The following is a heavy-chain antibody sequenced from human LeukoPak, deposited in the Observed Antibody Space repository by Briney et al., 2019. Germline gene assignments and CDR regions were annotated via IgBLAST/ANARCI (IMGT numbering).Heavy chain of an antibody. D-gene: IGHD5-18*01. CDR1: GFTFSSYS. V-gene: IGHV3-7*01. Sequence: PGGSLRLSCAASGFTFSSYSMSWVRQAPGKGLEWVANIKQDGSEKYYVDSVKGRFTISRDNAKNPLYLQMNSLRAEDTAVYYCARAYHTAFDYWGQGTLVTVSS. CDR3: ARAYHTAFDY. J-gene: IGHJ4*02. CDR2: IKQDGSEK.